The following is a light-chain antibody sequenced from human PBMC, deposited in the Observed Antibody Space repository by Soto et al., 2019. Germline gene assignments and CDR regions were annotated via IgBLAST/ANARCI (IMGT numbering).Light chain of an antibody. CDR2: DAS. CDR1: QSISSW. J-gene: IGKJ1*01. Sequence: DLPMTQSPSTLSASVGDRVTITCRASQSISSWLAWYQQKPGKAPKLLIYDASSLESGVPSRFSGSGSGTEFTLTISSLQPDDFATYYCQQYNSYWTFAQGTKVEIK. V-gene: IGKV1-5*01. CDR3: QQYNSYWT.